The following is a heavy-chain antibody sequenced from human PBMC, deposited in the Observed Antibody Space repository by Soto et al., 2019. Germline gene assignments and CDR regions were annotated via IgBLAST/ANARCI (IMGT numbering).Heavy chain of an antibody. CDR1: GASTVSHYH. D-gene: IGHD1-26*01. J-gene: IGHJ4*02. V-gene: IGHV4-31*02. CDR3: ALALGPTTGLDY. Sequence: QVQLQESGPGLVKPSQTLSLTCSVSGASTVSHYHWTWIRQPPGKGLEWMGYIFNSGTTFYNPSLARRLSISMDTSGNHFALELRSATAADTAVYYCALALGPTTGLDYWGQGTLVTVSS. CDR2: IFNSGTT.